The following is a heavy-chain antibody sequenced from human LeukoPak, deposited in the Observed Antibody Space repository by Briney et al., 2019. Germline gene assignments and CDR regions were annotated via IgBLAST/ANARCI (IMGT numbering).Heavy chain of an antibody. Sequence: PSETLSLTCTVPGGSISSSSYYWGWIRQPPGKGLEWIGSIYYCGSSYYNPSLKSRVTISVDTSKNQFSLKLSSVTAADTAVYYCARGFAGIAVAGHSVTPIDYWGQGTLVTVSS. CDR3: ARGFAGIAVAGHSVTPIDY. D-gene: IGHD6-19*01. CDR2: IYYCGSS. V-gene: IGHV4-39*07. J-gene: IGHJ4*02. CDR1: GGSISSSSYY.